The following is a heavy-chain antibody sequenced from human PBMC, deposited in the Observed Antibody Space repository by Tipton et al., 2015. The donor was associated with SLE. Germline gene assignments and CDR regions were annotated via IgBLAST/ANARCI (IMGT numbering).Heavy chain of an antibody. Sequence: TLSLTCTVSGASISSYSWSWIRQPPGKGLEYIWSIYYSGSPYYNPSLKSRVTISLDTSKNQFSLKLSSVTAADTAVYYCARRGVGATYWYFDLWGRGTLVTVPS. CDR2: IYYSGSP. J-gene: IGHJ2*01. CDR1: GASISSYS. V-gene: IGHV4-59*05. CDR3: ARRGVGATYWYFDL. D-gene: IGHD1-26*01.